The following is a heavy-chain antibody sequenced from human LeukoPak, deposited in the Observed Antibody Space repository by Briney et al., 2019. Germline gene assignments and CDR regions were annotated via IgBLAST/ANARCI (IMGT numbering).Heavy chain of an antibody. CDR1: EYTFTSYW. D-gene: IGHD3-9*01. CDR3: ARTNSYDIWLDN. J-gene: IGHJ4*02. CDR2: IYPGDSDT. V-gene: IGHV5-51*01. Sequence: PGESLKISCKTSEYTFTSYWIGWVRQMPGKGLEWMGIIYPGDSDTRYSPSFQGQVTISVDKSISTAYLQWSSLKASDTAMYYCARTNSYDIWLDNWGQGTPVTVSS.